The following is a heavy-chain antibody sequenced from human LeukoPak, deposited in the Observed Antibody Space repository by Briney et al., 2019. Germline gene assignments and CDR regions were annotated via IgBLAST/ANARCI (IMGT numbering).Heavy chain of an antibody. D-gene: IGHD2-15*01. CDR3: ARDLGRYCSGGSCYGMDV. J-gene: IGHJ6*02. Sequence: GGSLRLSCAASGFTFSSYWMSWVRQAPGKGLEWVSAISGSGGSTYYADSVKGRFTISRDNSKNTLYLQMNSLRAEDTAVYYCARDLGRYCSGGSCYGMDVWGQGTTVTVSS. CDR1: GFTFSSYW. CDR2: ISGSGGST. V-gene: IGHV3-23*01.